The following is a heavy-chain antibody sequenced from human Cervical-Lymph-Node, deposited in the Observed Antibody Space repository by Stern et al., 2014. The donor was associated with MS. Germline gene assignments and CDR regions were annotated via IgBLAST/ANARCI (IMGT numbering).Heavy chain of an antibody. CDR3: ARIYCSGDECYHSFDT. CDR2: IYPGSGAT. J-gene: IGHJ4*02. CDR1: GYRFSTFY. V-gene: IGHV1-2*06. Sequence: QVQLVQSGAEVKKPGASVKVSCKASGYRFSTFYLHWLRQAPGQVLQWIGRIYPGSGATNSSQTFQGRLIMTRDRSITTAYLELSGLRSDDTAVYYCARIYCSGDECYHSFDTWGQGTLVTVSS. D-gene: IGHD3-16*02.